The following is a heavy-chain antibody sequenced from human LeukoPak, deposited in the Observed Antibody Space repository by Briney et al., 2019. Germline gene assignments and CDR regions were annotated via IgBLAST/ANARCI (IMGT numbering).Heavy chain of an antibody. CDR2: INPNSGGT. Sequence: ASVKVSCKASGYTFTGYYMHWVRQAPGQGLEWMGWINPNSGGTNYAQKFQGRVTMARDTSISTAYMELSSLRSDDTALYYCARGSSGGSYLPYYFDYWGQGTLVTVSS. CDR1: GYTFTGYY. CDR3: ARGSSGGSYLPYYFDY. D-gene: IGHD1-26*01. J-gene: IGHJ4*02. V-gene: IGHV1-2*02.